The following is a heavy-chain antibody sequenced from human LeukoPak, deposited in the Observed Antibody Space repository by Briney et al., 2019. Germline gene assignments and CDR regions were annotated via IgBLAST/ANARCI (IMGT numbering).Heavy chain of an antibody. CDR1: GYTFTSYG. CDR3: ARDRIAVAAPLPYYYYYGMYV. J-gene: IGHJ6*02. CDR2: ISAYNGNT. V-gene: IGHV1-18*01. D-gene: IGHD6-19*01. Sequence: GASVKVSCKASGYTFTSYGISWVRQAPGQGLEWMGWISAYNGNTNYAQKLQGRVTMTTDTSTSTAYMELRSLRSDDTAVYYCARDRIAVAAPLPYYYYYGMYVWGQGTTVTVSS.